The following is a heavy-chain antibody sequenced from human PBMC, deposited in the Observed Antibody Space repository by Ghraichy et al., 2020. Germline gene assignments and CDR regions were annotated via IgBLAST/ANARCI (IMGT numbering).Heavy chain of an antibody. V-gene: IGHV3-30*02. D-gene: IGHD3-22*01. Sequence: GGSLRLSCAASGFIFSSRGMHWVRQAPGKGLEWVAFIRYNGSNKYYADSVKGRFTISRDNSKNTLYLQMDSLRPEDTAVYYCAKDRYYYDGSVVRCDSWGQGTLVTVSS. CDR3: AKDRYYYDGSVVRCDS. CDR1: GFIFSSRG. J-gene: IGHJ4*02. CDR2: IRYNGSNK.